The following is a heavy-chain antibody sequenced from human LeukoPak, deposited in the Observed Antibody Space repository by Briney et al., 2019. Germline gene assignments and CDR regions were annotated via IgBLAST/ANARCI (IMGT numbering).Heavy chain of an antibody. V-gene: IGHV4-59*01. CDR1: GGSISSYY. D-gene: IGHD6-13*01. J-gene: IGHJ4*02. CDR3: ARVASSNRAVFSDY. CDR2: IYYSGST. Sequence: SETLSLTCTVSGGSISSYYWSWIRQPPGKGLEWIGYIYYSGSTNYNPSLKSRVTISVDTSKNQFSLKLSSVTAADTAVYYCARVASSNRAVFSDYWGQGTLVTVSS.